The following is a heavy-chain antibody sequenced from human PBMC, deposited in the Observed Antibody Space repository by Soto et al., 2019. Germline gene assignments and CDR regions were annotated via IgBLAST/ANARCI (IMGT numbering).Heavy chain of an antibody. V-gene: IGHV4-59*01. CDR3: ARGYYDSSGQSNTFDI. CDR2: VFYSGST. D-gene: IGHD3-22*01. Sequence: SETLSLTGTVSGASISSSYWSWIRQSPGKGLEWIGYVFYSGSTNYNPSLKNRVTISVDTSKNQFSLKLKSVTAADTAVYYCARGYYDSSGQSNTFDIWGQGTMVTVSS. CDR1: GASISSSY. J-gene: IGHJ3*02.